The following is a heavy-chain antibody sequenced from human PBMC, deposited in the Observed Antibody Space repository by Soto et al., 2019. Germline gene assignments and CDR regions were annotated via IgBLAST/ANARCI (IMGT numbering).Heavy chain of an antibody. J-gene: IGHJ4*02. CDR3: AKGWHYDILTAYHAFDF. CDR2: TSGGGGGT. CDR1: GFIFSNYA. V-gene: IGHV3-23*01. D-gene: IGHD3-9*01. Sequence: EVQLLESGGGLVQPGGSLRLSCSASGFIFSNYAMSWVRQAPGKGLEWVSSTSGGGGGTHYADSVKGRFTISRDNSKNTLHLQMNRLRAEDTAVYYCAKGWHYDILTAYHAFDFWGQGTLVTVSS.